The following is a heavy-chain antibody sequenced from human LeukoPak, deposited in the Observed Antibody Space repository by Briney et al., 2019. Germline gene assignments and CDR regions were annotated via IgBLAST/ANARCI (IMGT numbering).Heavy chain of an antibody. V-gene: IGHV5-51*01. CDR3: ARLESRMGEDY. Sequence: GESLKISCKGSGYSFTSYWIGWVRQMPGKGLEGMGINYPGDSDTRYSPSFQGQVIISADKSISTAYLQWSSLKASDTAMYYCARLESRMGEDYWGQGTLVTVSS. CDR1: GYSFTSYW. CDR2: NYPGDSDT. J-gene: IGHJ4*02. D-gene: IGHD3-16*01.